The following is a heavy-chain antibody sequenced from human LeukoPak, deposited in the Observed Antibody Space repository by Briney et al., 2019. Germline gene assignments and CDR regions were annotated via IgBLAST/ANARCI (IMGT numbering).Heavy chain of an antibody. Sequence: KPSETLSLTCTVSGDSISSYFWSWIRQPPGKGLEWIGYFYHSGNPNYNPSLKSRVTMSVDTSKNHFSLKLSSVTAADTAVYYCARGTYFRSDYWGQGTLVTVSS. D-gene: IGHD1-1*01. CDR2: FYHSGNP. J-gene: IGHJ4*02. CDR1: GDSISSYF. V-gene: IGHV4-59*13. CDR3: ARGTYFRSDY.